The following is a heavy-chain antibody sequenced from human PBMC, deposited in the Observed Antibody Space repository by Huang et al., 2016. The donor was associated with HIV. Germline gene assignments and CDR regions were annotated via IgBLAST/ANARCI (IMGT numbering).Heavy chain of an antibody. Sequence: QVQLEQSGPAVRKPGSSVKVSCQASGGSFSDQIISWVRQAPGQRFEWMGGIIPRCREPAYAQEFKGRVTMTADESTATIYMELNSLTSEDTAVYYCAMSLRYQYDSRSYWGRYFDYWGQGTLVTVSS. V-gene: IGHV1-69*01. J-gene: IGHJ4*02. CDR1: GGSFSDQI. D-gene: IGHD3-16*01. CDR2: IIPRCREP. CDR3: AMSLRYQYDSRSYWGRYFDY.